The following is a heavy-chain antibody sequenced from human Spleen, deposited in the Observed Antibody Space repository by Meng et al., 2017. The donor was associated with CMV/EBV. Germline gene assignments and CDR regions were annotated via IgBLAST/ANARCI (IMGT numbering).Heavy chain of an antibody. J-gene: IGHJ6*02. CDR1: EFTFDDYA. D-gene: IGHD6-19*01. V-gene: IGHV3-9*01. Sequence: SLKISCAASEFTFDDYAIHWVRQAPGKGLEWVSGFSWNSGSIDYADSVKGRFTISRDNAKNSLYLQMNSLRAEDTAVYYCARELAVAGTYYYYGMDVWGQGTTVTVSS. CDR3: ARELAVAGTYYYYGMDV. CDR2: FSWNSGSI.